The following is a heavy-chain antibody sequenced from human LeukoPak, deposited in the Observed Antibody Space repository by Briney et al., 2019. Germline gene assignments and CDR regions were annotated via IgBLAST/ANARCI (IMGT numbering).Heavy chain of an antibody. V-gene: IGHV5-51*01. J-gene: IGHJ4*02. CDR1: RYSFTSYW. Sequence: GESLKISCKGSRYSFTSYWIGWVRHVPGKGLEYMGIIYPGDSDTRYSPSFQGQVTISAGKSISTAYLQWSSLKASDTAMYYYATLVGYGSFFDYWGQGTLVTVSS. CDR3: ATLVGYGSFFDY. D-gene: IGHD3-10*01. CDR2: IYPGDSDT.